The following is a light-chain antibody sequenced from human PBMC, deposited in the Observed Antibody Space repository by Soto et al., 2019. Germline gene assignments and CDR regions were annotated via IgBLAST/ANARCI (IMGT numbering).Light chain of an antibody. J-gene: IGLJ3*02. CDR2: DDS. V-gene: IGLV3-21*02. CDR1: NIGSKS. CDR3: QVWDGTTDQRV. Sequence: SYELTQPHSVSGAPRQTARITCGGNNIGSKSVYWYQQKPGQAPVLVVYDDSDRPSGIPERFSGANSGNTATLTISRVEAGDEADYYCQVWDGTTDQRVFGGGTKLTVL.